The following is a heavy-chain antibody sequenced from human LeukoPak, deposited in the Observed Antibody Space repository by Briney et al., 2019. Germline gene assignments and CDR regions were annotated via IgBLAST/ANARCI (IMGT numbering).Heavy chain of an antibody. V-gene: IGHV1-8*01. J-gene: IGHJ4*02. CDR2: INPKSGRT. CDR3: ARGRSGLPAAGTYDY. Sequence: ASVKVSCKASVYTFTSSDINWVRQATGQGLEWMGWINPKSGRTGYAKKFQDRVSMTMNTSISTAYMEVSSLRFDDTAVYYCARGRSGLPAAGTYDYWGQGTLITVSS. D-gene: IGHD6-13*01. CDR1: VYTFTSSD.